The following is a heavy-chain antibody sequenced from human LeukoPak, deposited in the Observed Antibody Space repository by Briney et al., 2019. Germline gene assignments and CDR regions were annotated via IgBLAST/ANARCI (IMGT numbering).Heavy chain of an antibody. V-gene: IGHV3-30*18. D-gene: IGHD5-24*01. CDR3: AKGGDGYNSAAFDI. CDR1: GFTSSSYG. Sequence: TGGSLRLSCAASGFTSSSYGMHWVRQAPGKGLEWVAVISYDGSNKYYADSVKGRFTISRDNSKNTLYLQMNSLRAEDTAVYYCAKGGDGYNSAAFDIWGQGTMVTVSS. CDR2: ISYDGSNK. J-gene: IGHJ3*02.